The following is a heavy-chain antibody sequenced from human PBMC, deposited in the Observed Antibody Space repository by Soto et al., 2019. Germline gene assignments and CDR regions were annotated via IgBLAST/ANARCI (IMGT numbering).Heavy chain of an antibody. CDR3: ATVDSSGYYQHFDY. J-gene: IGHJ4*02. CDR1: VFTFSSYS. CDR2: ISTSSSTI. D-gene: IGHD3-22*01. V-gene: IGHV3-48*02. Sequence: WGSLLLSCAASVFTFSSYSMNWVGQAPGTGLEWASYISTSSSTIYYADSLKGRFTISIDNSKNSLYLQMNSLRDEDTAVYYCATVDSSGYYQHFDYWGQGSMVTGSS.